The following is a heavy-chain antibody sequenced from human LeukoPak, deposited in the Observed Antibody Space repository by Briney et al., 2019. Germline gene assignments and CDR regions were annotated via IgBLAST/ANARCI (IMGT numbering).Heavy chain of an antibody. CDR2: IYTSGST. CDR3: AREVGAAAELYYYYYMDV. D-gene: IGHD6-13*01. J-gene: IGHJ6*03. Sequence: PSETLSLTCTVSGGSISSGSYYWSWIRQPAGKGLEWLGRIYTSGSTNYNPSLKSRVTISVDTSKNQFSLKLSSVTAADTAVYYCAREVGAAAELYYYYYMDVWGKGTTVTISS. CDR1: GGSISSGSYY. V-gene: IGHV4-61*02.